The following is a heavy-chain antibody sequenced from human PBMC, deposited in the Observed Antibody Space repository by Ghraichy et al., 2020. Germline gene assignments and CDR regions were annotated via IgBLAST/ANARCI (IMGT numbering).Heavy chain of an antibody. CDR2: ISSSSSTI. CDR1: GFTFSSYS. J-gene: IGHJ4*02. D-gene: IGHD3-16*02. Sequence: GGSLRLSCAASGFTFSSYSINWVRQAPGKGLEWVSYISSSSSTIYYADSVKGRFTISRDNAKNSLYLQMNSLRAEDTAVYYCARESYDYVWGSYRTGGACFDYWGQGTLVTVSS. CDR3: ARESYDYVWGSYRTGGACFDY. V-gene: IGHV3-48*01.